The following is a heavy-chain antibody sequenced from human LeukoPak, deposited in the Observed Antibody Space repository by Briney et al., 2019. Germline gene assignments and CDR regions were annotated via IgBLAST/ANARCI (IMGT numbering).Heavy chain of an antibody. Sequence: GGSLRLSCAASGFTFSSYWMHWVRHAPGKGPVWVSRINSDGSSTSYADSVKGRFTISRDNAKNTLYLQMNSLRAEDTAVYYCARVLVRGVIDDYWGQGTLVTVSS. CDR1: GFTFSSYW. CDR3: ARVLVRGVIDDY. V-gene: IGHV3-74*01. D-gene: IGHD3-10*01. CDR2: INSDGSST. J-gene: IGHJ4*02.